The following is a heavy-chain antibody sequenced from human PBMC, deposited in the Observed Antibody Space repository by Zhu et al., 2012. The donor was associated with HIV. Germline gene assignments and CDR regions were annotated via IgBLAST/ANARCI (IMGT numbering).Heavy chain of an antibody. CDR3: AREQEYYGSGSYPPFDY. CDR1: GYSISSGYY. Sequence: QVQLQESGPGLVKPSETLSLTCAVSGYSISSGYYWGWIRQPPGKGLEWIGSIYHSGSTYYNPSLKSRVTISVDTSKNQFSSKLSSVTAADTAVYYCAREQEYYGSGSYPPFDYVGPGNPGHRLL. D-gene: IGHD3-10*01. CDR2: IYHSGST. J-gene: IGHJ4*02. V-gene: IGHV4-38-2*02.